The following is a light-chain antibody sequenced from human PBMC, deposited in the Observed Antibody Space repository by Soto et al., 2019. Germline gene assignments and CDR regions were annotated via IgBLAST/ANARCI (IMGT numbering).Light chain of an antibody. V-gene: IGKV3-20*01. J-gene: IGKJ4*01. CDR1: QSGSSSY. CDR3: HQYDSSPLT. CDR2: GAS. Sequence: EIVLTQSPGTLSLSPGERATLSCRASQSGSSSYLAWCQQKPGQAPRLLIYGASSRATGIPDRFSGSGSGTDFTLTISRLEPEDFAVYYCHQYDSSPLTFGGGTKVEIK.